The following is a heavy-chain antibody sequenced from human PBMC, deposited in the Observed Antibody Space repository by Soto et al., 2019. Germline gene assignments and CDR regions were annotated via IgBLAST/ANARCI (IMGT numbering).Heavy chain of an antibody. CDR1: GGSISNSNW. CDR2: IFHSGST. CDR3: AHRPIVGAAI. D-gene: IGHD1-26*01. Sequence: QVQLKESGPGLVKPSGTLSLNCAVFGGSISNSNWWTWVRQPPGKGLDWIGEIFHSGSTNYNSSLMGRVTISVDKANNQFSLKLSSVTAADTAVYYCAHRPIVGAAIWGHGTLVTVSS. V-gene: IGHV4-4*02. J-gene: IGHJ4*01.